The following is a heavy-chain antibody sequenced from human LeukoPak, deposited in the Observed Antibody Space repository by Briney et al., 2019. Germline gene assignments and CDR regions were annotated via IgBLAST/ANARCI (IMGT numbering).Heavy chain of an antibody. V-gene: IGHV4-59*01. Sequence: PSETLSLTCTVSGGSISSYYWIWLRQPPGKGLEYIGYIYYSGSTNYNPSLKSRVTISVDTSKNQFSLKLSSVTAADTAVYYCARYSSSSTFFEYWGQGTLVTVSS. CDR3: ARYSSSSTFFEY. J-gene: IGHJ4*02. CDR2: IYYSGST. D-gene: IGHD6-6*01. CDR1: GGSISSYY.